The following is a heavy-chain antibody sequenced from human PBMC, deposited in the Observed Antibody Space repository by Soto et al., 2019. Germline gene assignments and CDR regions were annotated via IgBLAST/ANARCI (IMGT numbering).Heavy chain of an antibody. CDR2: ISSSGSTI. V-gene: IGHV3-48*03. CDR3: ASRVVIRYRNDGMDV. J-gene: IGHJ6*02. CDR1: GDTFSSYE. Sequence: SXGSLRLSCAAAGDTFSSYEMYWVRQAPGKGLEWLSYISSSGSTIHYADSVKGRFTISRDNAKKSLYLQMDSLRAEDTAIYYCASRVVIRYRNDGMDVWGQGTTVTVSS. D-gene: IGHD3-3*01.